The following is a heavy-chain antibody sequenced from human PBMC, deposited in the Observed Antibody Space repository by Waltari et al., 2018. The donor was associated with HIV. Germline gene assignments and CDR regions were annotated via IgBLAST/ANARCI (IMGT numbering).Heavy chain of an antibody. CDR2: IIPIFGTA. CDR1: GGTFSSYA. D-gene: IGHD3-22*01. J-gene: IGHJ4*01. CDR3: ARYYYDSSGYQYYFDY. V-gene: IGHV1-69*01. Sequence: QVQLVQSGAEVKKPGSSVKVSCKASGGTFSSYASSWVRQAPGQGLEWMGGIIPIFGTANYAQKFQGRVTITADESTSTAYMELSSLRSEDTAVYYCARYYYDSSGYQYYFDYWGQEPWSPSPQ.